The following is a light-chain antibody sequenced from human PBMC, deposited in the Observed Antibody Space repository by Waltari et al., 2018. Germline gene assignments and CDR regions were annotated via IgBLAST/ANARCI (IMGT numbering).Light chain of an antibody. CDR3: QQTYSTLTWT. J-gene: IGKJ1*01. Sequence: DIQMTQSPSSLSASVGDRVTIACRAGQSISGFLNCCQYNPGKAPKLLISAASSLQSGVPSRFSGSGTGTDFTLTISSLQPEDFATYYCQQTYSTLTWTFGQGTNVEIK. CDR2: AAS. V-gene: IGKV1-39*01. CDR1: QSISGF.